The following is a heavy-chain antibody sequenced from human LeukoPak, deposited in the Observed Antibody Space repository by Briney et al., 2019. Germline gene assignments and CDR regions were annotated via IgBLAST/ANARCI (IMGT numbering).Heavy chain of an antibody. V-gene: IGHV3-74*01. Sequence: GGSLRLSCAASGFTFTTYWMHWVRQAPGKGLVWVSRINGDGRSSNYADYVKGRFTISRDNARNTLYLQMNSLRAEDTALYYCARTSPTSHFDFWGQGTLVTVSS. D-gene: IGHD3-16*01. J-gene: IGHJ4*02. CDR1: GFTFTTYW. CDR3: ARTSPTSHFDF. CDR2: INGDGRSS.